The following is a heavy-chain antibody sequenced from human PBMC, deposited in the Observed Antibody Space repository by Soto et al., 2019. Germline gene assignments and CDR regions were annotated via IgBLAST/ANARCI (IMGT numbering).Heavy chain of an antibody. CDR3: AKVITYYYDSSGNGSGYTIFDY. J-gene: IGHJ4*02. CDR1: GFTFSSYA. V-gene: IGHV3-23*01. Sequence: GSLRICGAESGFTFSSYAIGCGRMATGKGLEWVSAISGSGGSTYYADSVKGRFTISRDNSKNTLYLQMNSLRAEDTAVYYCAKVITYYYDSSGNGSGYTIFDYRGQGTLVTVSS. CDR2: ISGSGGST. D-gene: IGHD3-22*01.